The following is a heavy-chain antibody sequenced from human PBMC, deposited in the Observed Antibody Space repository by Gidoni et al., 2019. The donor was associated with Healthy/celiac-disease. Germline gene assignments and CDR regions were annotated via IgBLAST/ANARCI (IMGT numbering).Heavy chain of an antibody. V-gene: IGHV3-30*18. D-gene: IGHD6-13*01. J-gene: IGHJ4*02. CDR3: AKDRYSSSWYYFDY. Sequence: QVQLVESGGGVVQPGRSLRLSCAASGFTCSSYGMHWVRQAPGKGLEWVAVISYDGSNKYYADSVKGRFTISRDNSKNTLYLQMNSLRAEDTAVYYCAKDRYSSSWYYFDYWGQGTLVTVSS. CDR2: ISYDGSNK. CDR1: GFTCSSYG.